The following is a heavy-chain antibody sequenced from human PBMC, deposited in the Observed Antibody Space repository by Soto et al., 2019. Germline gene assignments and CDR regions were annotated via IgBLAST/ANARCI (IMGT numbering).Heavy chain of an antibody. V-gene: IGHV1-3*01. CDR2: TNADNGDT. J-gene: IGHJ4*02. CDR3: ARGGWFGGLPFDY. D-gene: IGHD3-10*01. Sequence: QVHLVQSGAEMRKPGASVKVSCKASGYTFSTYAIHWVRQAPGQGLEWMGWTNADNGDTKFSQKFQGRVTITRDTSANTAYMDLSSLRPEDTAVYYCARGGWFGGLPFDYWGQGTLVTVSS. CDR1: GYTFSTYA.